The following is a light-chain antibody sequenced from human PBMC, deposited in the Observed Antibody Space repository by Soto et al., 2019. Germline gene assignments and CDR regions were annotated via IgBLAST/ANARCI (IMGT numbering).Light chain of an antibody. CDR2: AAS. V-gene: IGKV1-39*01. Sequence: DIQMTQSPSSLSASVGDRVTITCRASQSISSYLNWYQQKPGKAPNLLIYAASSLQSGVPSRFSGSGSGTDCTLTISSLQPEDFATYYCQQSYSTPWTLGQGTKVEIK. CDR1: QSISSY. J-gene: IGKJ1*01. CDR3: QQSYSTPWT.